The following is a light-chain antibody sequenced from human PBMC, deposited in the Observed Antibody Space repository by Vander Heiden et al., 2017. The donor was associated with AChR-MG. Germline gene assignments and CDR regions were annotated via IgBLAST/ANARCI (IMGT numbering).Light chain of an antibody. V-gene: IGLV1-51*02. Sequence: QSVLTQPPSVSAAPGQKVTISCPGSGSNIGNNYVSWYQQLPGTAPKLLIYENNKRPSGIPDRFSGSKSGSSATLGITGLQTGDEANYYCGTWDSSLTVVVFGGGTRLTVL. CDR2: ENN. CDR3: GTWDSSLTVVV. J-gene: IGLJ2*01. CDR1: GSNIGNNY.